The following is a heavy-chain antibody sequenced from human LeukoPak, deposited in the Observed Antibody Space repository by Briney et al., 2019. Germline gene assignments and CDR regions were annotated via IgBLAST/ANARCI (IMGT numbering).Heavy chain of an antibody. V-gene: IGHV3-23*01. CDR3: AKWGDYDILTGYYVPDY. CDR2: ITGSDGSS. CDR1: GFTFTNYA. D-gene: IGHD3-9*01. J-gene: IGHJ4*02. Sequence: GGSLRLPCVASGFTFTNYAMSWVRQAPGKGLEWVSAITGSDGSSYYADSVKGRFTIPRDNSKNTLYLQVNSLRAEDTAVYYCAKWGDYDILTGYYVPDYWGQGTLVTVPS.